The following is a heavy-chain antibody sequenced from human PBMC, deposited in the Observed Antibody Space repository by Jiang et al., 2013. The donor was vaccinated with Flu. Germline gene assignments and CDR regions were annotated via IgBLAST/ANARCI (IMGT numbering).Heavy chain of an antibody. J-gene: IGHJ1*01. V-gene: IGHV4-61*08. Sequence: PGLVKPSETLSLTCTVSGGSVNSGGYYWTWIRQPPGKGLEWIGYIYYSGTTNYSPSLKSRITISTDTSKNQFSLKLTSVTAADTAVYYCATETRGSYLHWGQG. D-gene: IGHD1-7*01. CDR3: ATETRGSYLH. CDR2: IYYSGTT. CDR1: GGSVNSGGYY.